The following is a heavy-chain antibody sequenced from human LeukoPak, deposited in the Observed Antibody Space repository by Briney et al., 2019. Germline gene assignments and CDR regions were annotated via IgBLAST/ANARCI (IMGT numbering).Heavy chain of an antibody. V-gene: IGHV4-61*10. CDR3: ARHHYYDSSGYYYYYYYMDV. Sequence: SETLSLTCIVSRGSLSSGIYYWSWIRQPAGKGRECSGCIYTSGSTNSHPSLKTGVPISVDTSKNQFSLKLSSVPAADTTVYYCARHHYYDSSGYYYYYYYMDVWGKGTTVTISS. CDR2: IYTSGST. D-gene: IGHD3-22*01. J-gene: IGHJ6*03. CDR1: RGSLSSGIYY.